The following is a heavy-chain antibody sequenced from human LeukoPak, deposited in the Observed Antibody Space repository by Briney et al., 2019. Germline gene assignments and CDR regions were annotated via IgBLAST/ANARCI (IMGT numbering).Heavy chain of an antibody. V-gene: IGHV1-3*01. CDR1: GYTFSDYA. CDR2: IDAGNGNT. Sequence: GASVKVSFTASGYTFSDYAIHWVRQAPGQRLEWVGWIDAGNGNTRYSQKFQGRVTITRDTSTSTAYIELRSLRSEDTAMYFCARGSTSDWPLDHWGQETLVTISS. CDR3: ARGSTSDWPLDH. J-gene: IGHJ4*02. D-gene: IGHD2-2*01.